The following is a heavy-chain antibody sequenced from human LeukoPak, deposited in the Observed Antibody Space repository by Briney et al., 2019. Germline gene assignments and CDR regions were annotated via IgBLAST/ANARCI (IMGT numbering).Heavy chain of an antibody. CDR3: AGGGWSFDAFDF. CDR1: GGSISSGSYY. V-gene: IGHV4-61*02. Sequence: SQTLSLTCTVSGGSISSGSYYWSWLRQPAGKGLEWIGRIYTSGSTNYNPSLKSRVTISVDTSKNRFSLRLTSLTAADTAVYFCAGGGWSFDAFDFWGQGTMVTVSS. CDR2: IYTSGST. D-gene: IGHD6-19*01. J-gene: IGHJ3*01.